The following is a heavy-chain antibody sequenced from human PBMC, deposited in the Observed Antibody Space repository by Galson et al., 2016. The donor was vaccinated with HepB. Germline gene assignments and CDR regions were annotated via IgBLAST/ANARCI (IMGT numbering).Heavy chain of an antibody. CDR3: ASQGSGSSNWFGP. V-gene: IGHV4-4*02. J-gene: IGHJ5*02. D-gene: IGHD6-19*01. Sequence: ETLSLTCTVSGGSISGTNWWSWVRQPPGKGLEWIGEIYHSGTTNYSPSLKSRVTISVDTSKNQFSLKLTPVTAADTAVYYCASQGSGSSNWFGPWGRGTLVTVSS. CDR1: GGSISGTNW. CDR2: IYHSGTT.